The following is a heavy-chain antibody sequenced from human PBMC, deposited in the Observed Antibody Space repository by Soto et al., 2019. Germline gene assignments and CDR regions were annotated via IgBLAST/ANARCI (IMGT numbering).Heavy chain of an antibody. CDR1: GFNLNTYG. Sequence: GGSLRLSCVASGFNLNTYGIYWVRQAPGKGLQWVAQIPYDGSKKHYADSVRGRFTITRDNSKNTVYLQMDSLRVDDTAMYYCVRDLALMADYWGQGTLVTVSS. V-gene: IGHV3-30*03. D-gene: IGHD3-16*01. CDR3: VRDLALMADY. J-gene: IGHJ4*02. CDR2: IPYDGSKK.